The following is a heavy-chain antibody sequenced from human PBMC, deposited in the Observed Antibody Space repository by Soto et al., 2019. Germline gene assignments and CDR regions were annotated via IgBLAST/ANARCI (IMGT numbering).Heavy chain of an antibody. D-gene: IGHD2-2*01. CDR3: AREDRDRETGLVPAAIDGMDV. Sequence: QVQLVQSGTEVKKPGSSVKVSSKASGGTFSRYSITWVREAPGHGLEWIGRISPIFGIASYAQKFQGRVTITADESTSTAYMELSSLRSDDTAVYYCAREDRDRETGLVPAAIDGMDVWGQVTTVTVSS. CDR1: GGTFSRYS. CDR2: ISPIFGIA. V-gene: IGHV1-69*08. J-gene: IGHJ6*02.